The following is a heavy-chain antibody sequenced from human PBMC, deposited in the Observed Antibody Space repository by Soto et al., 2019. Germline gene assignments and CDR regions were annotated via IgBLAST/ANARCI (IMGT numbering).Heavy chain of an antibody. CDR1: GFIFSNHA. Sequence: GGSLRLSCAASGFIFSNHAMSWVRQAPGKGLEWVSGISASGNLIYYADSVKGRFNMSRDNSKNTLYLQMNSLRAEDTAVYFCDRRLGIESADKNFDFSGQGPLVTVYS. J-gene: IGHJ4*02. D-gene: IGHD6-13*01. CDR2: ISASGNLI. V-gene: IGHV3-23*01. CDR3: DRRLGIESADKNFDF.